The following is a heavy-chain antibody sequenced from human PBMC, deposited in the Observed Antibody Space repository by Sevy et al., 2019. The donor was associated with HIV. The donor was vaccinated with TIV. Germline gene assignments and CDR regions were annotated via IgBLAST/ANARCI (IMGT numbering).Heavy chain of an antibody. J-gene: IGHJ4*02. D-gene: IGHD6-19*01. CDR1: GFTVTFNS. CDR2: IYVGRNT. V-gene: IGHV3-53*01. Sequence: GGSLRLSCAASGFTVTFNSMRWVRQAPGRGLVWVSVIYVGRNTYYADSGKGRFTIFRDGFKDTVVLQMDSLRPEDSGVYYCVGEGAGIDHWGQGTLVTVSS. CDR3: VGEGAGIDH.